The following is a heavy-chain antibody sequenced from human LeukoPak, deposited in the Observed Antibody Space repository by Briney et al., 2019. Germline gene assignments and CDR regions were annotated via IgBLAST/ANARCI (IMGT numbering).Heavy chain of an antibody. CDR3: ASMVSACYYYMDV. J-gene: IGHJ6*03. D-gene: IGHD5-18*01. CDR2: IIPIFGTA. V-gene: IGHV1-69*13. Sequence: GASVKVSCKASGGTFSSYAISWVRQAPGQGLEWMGGIIPIFGTANYAQKFQGRVTITADESTSTAYMELSSLRSEDTAVYYCASMVSACYYYMDVWGKGTTVTISS. CDR1: GGTFSSYA.